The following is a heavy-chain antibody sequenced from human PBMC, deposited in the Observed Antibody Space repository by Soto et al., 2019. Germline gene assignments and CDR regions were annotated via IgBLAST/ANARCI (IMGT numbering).Heavy chain of an antibody. V-gene: IGHV1-69*13. J-gene: IGHJ6*02. D-gene: IGHD2-2*03. CDR3: ARDMDIVLVPAAMGYYYYGMDV. Sequence: GASVKVSCKASGGTFSSYAISWVRQAPGQGLEWMGGIIPIFGTANYAQKFQGRVTITADESTSTAYMELSSLRSEDTAVYYCARDMDIVLVPAAMGYYYYGMDVWGQGTTVTVSS. CDR1: GGTFSSYA. CDR2: IIPIFGTA.